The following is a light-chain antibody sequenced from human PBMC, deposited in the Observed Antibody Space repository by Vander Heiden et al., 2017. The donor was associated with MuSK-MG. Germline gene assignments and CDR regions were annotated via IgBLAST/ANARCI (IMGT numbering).Light chain of an antibody. CDR1: QSISTW. J-gene: IGKJ4*01. Sequence: DIQMTQSPSTLSASVGDRVTISCRASQSISTWLAWYQQKPGKAPKLLIYRASILGGGVPSRFSGGASGTEFTLTISSLQPDDFATYYCQQDNSYPLTFGGGTKVEIK. CDR3: QQDNSYPLT. CDR2: RAS. V-gene: IGKV1-5*03.